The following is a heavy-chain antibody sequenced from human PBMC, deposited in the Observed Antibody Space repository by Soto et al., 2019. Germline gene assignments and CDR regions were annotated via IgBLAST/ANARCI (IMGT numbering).Heavy chain of an antibody. CDR1: GFTFSTTG. CDR3: AKRPYCSGGSCYFFDY. Sequence: GGSLRLSCAASGFTFSTTGISWVRQAPGKGLVWVSAISESGDVTKYADSVKGRFTISRDNSKNTLLLQMHSLRAEDTAIYYCAKRPYCSGGSCYFFDYWGPGTLVTVSS. D-gene: IGHD2-15*01. V-gene: IGHV3-23*01. J-gene: IGHJ4*02. CDR2: ISESGDVT.